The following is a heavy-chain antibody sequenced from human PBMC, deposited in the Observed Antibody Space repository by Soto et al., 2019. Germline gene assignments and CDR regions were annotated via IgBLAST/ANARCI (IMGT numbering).Heavy chain of an antibody. J-gene: IGHJ6*03. CDR1: GFTFSSYS. CDR2: ISSSSSTI. CDR3: ARDWRGFLEWSIYYMDV. Sequence: EVQLVESGGGLVQPGGSLRLSCAASGFTFSSYSMNWVRQAPGKGLEWVSYISSSSSTIYYADSVKGRFTISRDNAKNSLYLQMISLRAEDTAVYYCARDWRGFLEWSIYYMDVWGTGTTVTVSS. V-gene: IGHV3-48*01. D-gene: IGHD3-3*01.